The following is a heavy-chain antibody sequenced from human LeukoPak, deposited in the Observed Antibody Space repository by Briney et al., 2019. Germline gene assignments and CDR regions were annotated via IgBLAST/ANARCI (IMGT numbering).Heavy chain of an antibody. V-gene: IGHV4-59*01. Sequence: SETLSLTCTVSGGSISSYYWSWIRQPPGKGLEWIGYIYYSGINIYNPSLKSRVTISVDTSKNQFSLKLSSVTAADTAVYYCARGRLLYYFDNWGQGTLVTVSS. CDR1: GGSISSYY. J-gene: IGHJ4*02. CDR3: ARGRLLYYFDN. CDR2: IYYSGIN.